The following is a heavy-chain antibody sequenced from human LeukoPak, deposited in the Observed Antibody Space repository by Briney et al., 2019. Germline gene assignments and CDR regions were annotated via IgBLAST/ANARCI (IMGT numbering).Heavy chain of an antibody. CDR3: AREPNFDWLSRFDY. V-gene: IGHV3-30-3*01. CDR2: ISYDGSNK. CDR1: GFTFGSYA. Sequence: PGGSLRLSCAASGFTFGSYAMHWVRQAPGKGLEWVAVISYDGSNKYYADSVKGRFTISRDNSKNTLYLQMNSLRAEDTAVYYCAREPNFDWLSRFDYWGQGTLVTVSS. J-gene: IGHJ4*02. D-gene: IGHD3-9*01.